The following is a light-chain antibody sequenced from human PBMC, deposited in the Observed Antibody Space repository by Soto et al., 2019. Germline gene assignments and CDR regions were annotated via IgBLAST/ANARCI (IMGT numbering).Light chain of an antibody. V-gene: IGKV3-15*01. CDR2: AAS. CDR3: QQYADWPKT. J-gene: IGKJ1*01. CDR1: QSVSDR. Sequence: EIVMTQSPDTLSVSPGERATLSCRASQSVSDRVVWYQQKSGQAPSLLIYAASTRAAGVPARFSGSGSGTEFTLTISSLQSEDFAVYFCQQYADWPKTFGQGTKVDI.